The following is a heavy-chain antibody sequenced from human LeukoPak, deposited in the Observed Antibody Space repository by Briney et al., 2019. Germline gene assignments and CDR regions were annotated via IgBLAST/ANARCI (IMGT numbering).Heavy chain of an antibody. D-gene: IGHD2-15*01. J-gene: IGHJ4*02. CDR3: ASGYNSVGGFYFDY. CDR1: GFNFDDYG. Sequence: PGGALRLSCAASGFNFDDYGMSWVRQAPGKGMEWVSGIKWNGGSTVYADSVKGRFTISRDNAKNFLYLQMNSLRAEDTALYYCASGYNSVGGFYFDYWGQGTLVTVSS. CDR2: IKWNGGST. V-gene: IGHV3-20*04.